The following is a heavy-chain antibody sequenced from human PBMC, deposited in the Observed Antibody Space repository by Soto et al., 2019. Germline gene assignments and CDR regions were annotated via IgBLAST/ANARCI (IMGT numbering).Heavy chain of an antibody. CDR1: GGSISPYY. CDR3: ARHPGYYDVLTGYSTYYFDS. D-gene: IGHD3-9*01. CDR2: IYYRGNT. Sequence: SETLSLTCTVSGGSISPYYWSWIRQPPGKGLEWIGSIYYRGNTNYNPSFKSRVTISVDTSKNQFSLRLSSVTAADTAVYFCARHPGYYDVLTGYSTYYFDSWGQGTLVTVS. V-gene: IGHV4-59*08. J-gene: IGHJ4*02.